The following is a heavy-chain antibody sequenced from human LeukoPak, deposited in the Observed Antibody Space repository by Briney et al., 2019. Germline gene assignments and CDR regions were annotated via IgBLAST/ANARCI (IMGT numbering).Heavy chain of an antibody. J-gene: IGHJ4*02. Sequence: GGSLRLSCAASGFSLSDHWMYWVRQAPGKGLEWVGRIKPKTDGETTEYAAPVKDRFSISRDDSKSMMYLQMNSLKTEDTAVYYCITPLPYSAQGGQGTLVTVSS. CDR1: GFSLSDHW. V-gene: IGHV3-15*07. CDR3: ITPLPYSAQ. CDR2: IKPKTDGETT. D-gene: IGHD2-21*01.